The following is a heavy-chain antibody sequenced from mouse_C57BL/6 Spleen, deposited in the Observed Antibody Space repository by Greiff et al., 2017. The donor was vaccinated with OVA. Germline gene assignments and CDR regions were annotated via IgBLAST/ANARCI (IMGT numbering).Heavy chain of an antibody. Sequence: EVKLMESGGGLVQPGGSLKLSCAASGFTFSDYYMYWVRQTPEKRLEWVAYISNGGGSTYYPDTVKGRFTISRDNAKNTLYLQMSRLKSEDTAMYYCAGYYDYGGFAYWGQGTLVTVSA. J-gene: IGHJ3*01. D-gene: IGHD2-4*01. CDR1: GFTFSDYY. CDR3: AGYYDYGGFAY. CDR2: ISNGGGST. V-gene: IGHV5-12*01.